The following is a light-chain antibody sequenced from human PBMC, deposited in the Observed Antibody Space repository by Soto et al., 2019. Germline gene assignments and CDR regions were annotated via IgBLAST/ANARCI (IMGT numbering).Light chain of an antibody. V-gene: IGLV2-14*01. CDR1: SSDVGGYNY. J-gene: IGLJ1*01. CDR2: EVT. CDR3: SSYISSSARV. Sequence: QSALTQPASVSGSPGQSITISCTGTSSDVGGYNYVSWYRHHPGKAPKLMIYEVTKRPSGVSNRFSGSKSGNTASLIISGLQPEDEADYYCSSYISSSARVFGTGTKVTVL.